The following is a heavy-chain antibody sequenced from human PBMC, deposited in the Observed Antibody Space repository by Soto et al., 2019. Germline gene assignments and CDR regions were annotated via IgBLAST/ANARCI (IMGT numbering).Heavy chain of an antibody. V-gene: IGHV5-51*01. D-gene: IGHD6-13*01. J-gene: IGHJ6*02. CDR2: IYPGDSDT. CDR3: ARTSAAGKYYYGMDV. CDR1: GYSFTSYL. Sequence: RGEALNISCKGSGYSFTSYLIGWVRQMPGKGLEWMGIIYPGDSDTRYSPSFQGQVTISADKSISTAYLQWSSLKASDTAMYYCARTSAAGKYYYGMDVWGQGTTVTVSS.